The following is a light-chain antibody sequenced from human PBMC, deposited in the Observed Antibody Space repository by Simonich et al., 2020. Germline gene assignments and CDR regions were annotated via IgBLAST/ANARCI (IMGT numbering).Light chain of an antibody. CDR2: KDS. Sequence: SYELTQPSSVSVSPGQTARITCSGDVLAKKYARWFQQKPCQTPVLVNYKDSERPSGIAERFSGSSSGTTVTLTISGAQVEDEADYYCYSAADNNVVFGGGTKLTVL. CDR3: YSAADNNVV. CDR1: VLAKKY. J-gene: IGLJ2*01. V-gene: IGLV3-27*01.